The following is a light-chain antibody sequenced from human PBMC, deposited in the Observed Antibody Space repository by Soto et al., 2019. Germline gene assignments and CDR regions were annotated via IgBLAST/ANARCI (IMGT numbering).Light chain of an antibody. CDR1: QTISSTY. CDR3: QQYGSSPKT. CDR2: ATS. J-gene: IGKJ1*01. Sequence: EIVLTQSPGTLSLSPGDRATLSCRASQTISSTYLAWYQQKPGQAPRLLIYATSTRATGIPDRFSGSGSGTDFTLTISRLEPEDFAVYYCQQYGSSPKTLGQGTKVDIK. V-gene: IGKV3-20*01.